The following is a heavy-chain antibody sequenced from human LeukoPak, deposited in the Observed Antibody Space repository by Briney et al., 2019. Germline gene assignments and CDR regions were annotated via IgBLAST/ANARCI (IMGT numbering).Heavy chain of an antibody. D-gene: IGHD4-17*01. CDR3: ARDYGDYVAPFDY. CDR1: GYSISSGYY. V-gene: IGHV4-38-2*02. J-gene: IGHJ4*02. CDR2: IYHSGST. Sequence: PSETLSLTCAVSGYSISSGYYWGWIRQPPGKGLEWIGSIYHSGSTYYNPSLKRRVTISVDTSKNQFSLKLSSVTAADMAVHYCARDYGDYVAPFDYWGQGTLVTVSS.